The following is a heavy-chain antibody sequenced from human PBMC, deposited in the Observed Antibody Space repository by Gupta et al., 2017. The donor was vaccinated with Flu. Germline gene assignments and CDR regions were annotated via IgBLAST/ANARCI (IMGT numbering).Heavy chain of an antibody. J-gene: IGHJ4*02. D-gene: IGHD1-20*01. Sequence: VQLAQSGGGVVQPGRPLRLSCAASGFTFSDYGIHWVRQVPGKGLEWMAVMSEDGSNQWYADSVRGRFTISRDNSKNTLFLQMNSLRADDTAVYYCAKGGRHNWNDDGDCWGQGTLVTVSS. CDR1: GFTFSDYG. CDR2: MSEDGSNQ. V-gene: IGHV3-30*18. CDR3: AKGGRHNWNDDGDC.